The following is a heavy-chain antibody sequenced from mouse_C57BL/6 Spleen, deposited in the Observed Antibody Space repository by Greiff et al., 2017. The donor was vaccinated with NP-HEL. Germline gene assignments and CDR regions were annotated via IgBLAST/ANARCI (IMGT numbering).Heavy chain of an antibody. CDR1: GYTFTSYW. J-gene: IGHJ3*01. Sequence: QVQLQQPGAELVKPGASVKLSCKASGYTFTSYWMHWVKQRPGQGLEWIGMIHPNSGSTNYNEKFKSKATLTVDKSSSTAYMQLKSLTSEDSAVYYCARRDYSNYWFAYWGQGTLVTVSA. D-gene: IGHD2-5*01. V-gene: IGHV1-64*01. CDR3: ARRDYSNYWFAY. CDR2: IHPNSGST.